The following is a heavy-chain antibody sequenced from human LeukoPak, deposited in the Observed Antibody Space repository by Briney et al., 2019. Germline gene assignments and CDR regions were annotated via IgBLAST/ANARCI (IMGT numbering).Heavy chain of an antibody. D-gene: IGHD1-26*01. V-gene: IGHV4-59*01. CDR1: GGSISSYY. J-gene: IGHJ4*02. Sequence: PSETLSLTCTVSGGSISSYYWSWIRQPPGKGLEWIGYIYYSGSTNYNPSLKSRVTISVDTSKNQFSLKLSSVTAADTAVYYCARALSGSYSYFDYWGQGTLVTVSS. CDR3: ARALSGSYSYFDY. CDR2: IYYSGST.